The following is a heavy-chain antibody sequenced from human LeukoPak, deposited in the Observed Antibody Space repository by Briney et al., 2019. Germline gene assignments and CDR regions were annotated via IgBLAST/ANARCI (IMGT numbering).Heavy chain of an antibody. CDR2: IDTGNSNT. CDR3: ARVKSYYYDTSDKDAFDI. D-gene: IGHD3-22*01. J-gene: IGHJ3*02. CDR1: GYTFTNYA. Sequence: GASVKVSCKASGYTFTNYAIHWVRQAPGQRLERMGWIDTGNSNTKYSQEFQGRVTMTRDTSTSTVYMELSSLRSEDTAVYYCARVKSYYYDTSDKDAFDIWGQGTMVTVSS. V-gene: IGHV1-3*03.